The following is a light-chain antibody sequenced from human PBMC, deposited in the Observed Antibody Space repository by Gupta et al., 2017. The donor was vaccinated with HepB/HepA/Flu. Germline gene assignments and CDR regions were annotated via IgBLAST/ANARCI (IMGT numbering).Light chain of an antibody. Sequence: DIQLTQSPSSLSAFVGDRVTMTCHASQEIDNYLNWYHQKPGKAPKLLLYDASKPQTGLPSRISGSASATDMSLTISILPPEDIGTYCSQQVHNHPLIFGWGTKVEI. J-gene: IGKJ4*01. CDR3: QQVHNHPLI. CDR1: QEIDNY. V-gene: IGKV1-33*01. CDR2: DAS.